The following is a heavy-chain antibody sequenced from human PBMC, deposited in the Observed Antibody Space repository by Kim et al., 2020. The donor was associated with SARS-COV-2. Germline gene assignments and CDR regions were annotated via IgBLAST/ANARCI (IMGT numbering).Heavy chain of an antibody. Sequence: GGSLRLSCAASGFTFSSYGMHWVRQAPGKGLEWVAVISYDGSNKYYADSVKGRFTISRDNSKNTLYLQMNSLRAEDTAVYYCAKDGAPKWELNYYYYYGMDVWGQGTTVTVSS. CDR1: GFTFSSYG. CDR2: ISYDGSNK. D-gene: IGHD1-26*01. J-gene: IGHJ6*02. CDR3: AKDGAPKWELNYYYYYGMDV. V-gene: IGHV3-30*18.